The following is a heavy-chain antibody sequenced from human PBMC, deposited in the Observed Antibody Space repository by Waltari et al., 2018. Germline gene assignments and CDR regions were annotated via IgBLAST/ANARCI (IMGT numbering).Heavy chain of an antibody. CDR3: ARGREEYSPVE. CDR1: GGTFSSYA. CDR2: IIPILGIA. Sequence: QVQLVQSGAEVKKPGSSVKVSCKASGGTFSSYAISWGRQAPGQGVEWMGRIIPILGIANYAQKCQGRVTSTADKSTSTAYMELSSLRSEDTAVYYCARGREEYSPVEWGQGTLVTVSS. D-gene: IGHD6-6*01. V-gene: IGHV1-69*09. J-gene: IGHJ4*02.